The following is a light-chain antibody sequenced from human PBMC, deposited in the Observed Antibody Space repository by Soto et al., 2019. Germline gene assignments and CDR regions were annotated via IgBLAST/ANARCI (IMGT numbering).Light chain of an antibody. J-gene: IGKJ2*01. CDR3: QQYYSTPYT. V-gene: IGKV4-1*01. CDR2: WAS. CDR1: QSVLYSSNNKNY. Sequence: DIVMTQSPDSLAVSLGERATVNCKSSQSVLYSSNNKNYLAWYQQKPGQPPKLLIYWASIRESGVPDRFSGSGSGTDSTHTISSLQAEDVAVYYCQQYYSTPYTFGQGTKLEIK.